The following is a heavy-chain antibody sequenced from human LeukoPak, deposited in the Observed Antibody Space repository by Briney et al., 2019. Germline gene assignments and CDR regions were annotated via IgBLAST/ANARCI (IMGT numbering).Heavy chain of an antibody. CDR3: ARYGPATLIDY. CDR1: GFTFSSYA. V-gene: IGHV3-23*01. Sequence: GGSLRLSCAASGFTFSSYAMSWVCQAPGKGLEWVSAISGSGGSTYYADSVKGRFTISRDNAKNSLYLQMNSLRAEDTALYYCARYGPATLIDYWGQGTLVTVSS. D-gene: IGHD2-15*01. J-gene: IGHJ4*02. CDR2: ISGSGGST.